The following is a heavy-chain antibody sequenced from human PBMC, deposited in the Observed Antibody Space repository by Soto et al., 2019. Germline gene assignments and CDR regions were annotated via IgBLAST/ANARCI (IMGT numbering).Heavy chain of an antibody. J-gene: IGHJ4*02. D-gene: IGHD3-22*01. CDR1: GYTFTSYD. CDR3: ARAHYYDSRGEYPNFGS. CDR2: MNPNSGNT. V-gene: IGHV1-8*01. Sequence: QVQLVQSGAEVKKPGASVKVSCKASGYTFTSYDINWVRQATGQGLEWMGGMNPNSGNTGYAQKFQGRVTMTSNTSIRREDMELSSLRSEDKAVYYCARAHYYDSRGEYPNFGSWAQGTLVTVSS.